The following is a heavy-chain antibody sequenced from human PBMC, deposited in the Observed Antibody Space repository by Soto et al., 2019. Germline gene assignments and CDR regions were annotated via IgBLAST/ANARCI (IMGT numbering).Heavy chain of an antibody. J-gene: IGHJ5*02. D-gene: IGHD3-3*01. CDR1: GGSITSCGYY. V-gene: IGHV4-31*01. CDR3: AKSVFP. Sequence: QVQLQESGPRLVKPSQTLFLTSTVSGGSITSCGYYWSWIRKHPGKGLEWIGYIYYSGFTYYHPSPKSLFTISVDTSKNLFSLKQSSVAAADTAVYYCAKSVFPWGQGALVTVSS. CDR2: IYYSGFT.